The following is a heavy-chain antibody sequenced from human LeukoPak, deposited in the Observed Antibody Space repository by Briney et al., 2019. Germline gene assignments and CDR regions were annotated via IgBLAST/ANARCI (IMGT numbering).Heavy chain of an antibody. J-gene: IGHJ4*02. Sequence: PSETLSLTCTVSGGPINTYYWSWIRQPPGKGLEWLGYIYSDGSTNYNPSLKSRLTISVDTSKNQFSLKLSSVIAADTAVYYCARLLSSGRSDYWGQGTLVTVSS. D-gene: IGHD3-22*01. CDR2: IYSDGST. V-gene: IGHV4-59*01. CDR1: GGPINTYY. CDR3: ARLLSSGRSDY.